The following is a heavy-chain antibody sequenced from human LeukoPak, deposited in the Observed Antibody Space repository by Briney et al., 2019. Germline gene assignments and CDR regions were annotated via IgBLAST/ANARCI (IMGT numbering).Heavy chain of an antibody. CDR1: GFTFSSYG. CDR2: IRYDGSNK. D-gene: IGHD4-17*01. CDR3: ARVATVTTGGGYYFDY. V-gene: IGHV3-30*02. J-gene: IGHJ4*02. Sequence: GGSLRLSCAASGFTFSSYGMHWVRQAPGKGLEWVAFIRYDGSNKYYADSVKGRFTISRDNSKNTLYLQMNSLRAEDTAVYYCARVATVTTGGGYYFDYWGQGTLVTVSS.